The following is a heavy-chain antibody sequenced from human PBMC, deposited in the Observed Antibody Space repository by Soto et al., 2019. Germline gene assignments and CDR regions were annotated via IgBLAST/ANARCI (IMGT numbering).Heavy chain of an antibody. CDR2: ISAHNGNT. CDR3: ARGRYGDY. V-gene: IGHV1-18*01. J-gene: IGHJ4*02. Sequence: QVHLVQSGAEVKKPGASVKVSCKGSGYDFTTYGITWVRQAPGQGLEWMAWISAHNGNTDYAQKLQGRVTVTRDTSTSTAYMELRSMRSDDTAVYYCARGRYGDYWGQGALGTGSS. D-gene: IGHD1-1*01. CDR1: GYDFTTYG.